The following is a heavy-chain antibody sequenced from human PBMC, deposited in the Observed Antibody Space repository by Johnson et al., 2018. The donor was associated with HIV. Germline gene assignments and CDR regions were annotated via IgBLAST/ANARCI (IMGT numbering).Heavy chain of an antibody. D-gene: IGHD4-17*01. V-gene: IGHV3-30*04. CDR3: ARMTTTVSHHDGFDI. Sequence: QMLLVESGGGLVQPGGSLRLSCAASEFTFSSYAMHWVRQAPGKGLEWVAVISYDGSNKYYADSVKGRFTISRDNSKNTLYLQMNRLRAEDTAVYYCARMTTTVSHHDGFDIWGQGTMVTVSS. CDR1: EFTFSSYA. CDR2: ISYDGSNK. J-gene: IGHJ3*02.